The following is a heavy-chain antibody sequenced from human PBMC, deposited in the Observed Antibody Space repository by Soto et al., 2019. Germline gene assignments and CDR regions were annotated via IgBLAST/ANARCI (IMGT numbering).Heavy chain of an antibody. V-gene: IGHV3-23*01. CDR3: AKDLSYYDSSGYTHPPHCC. CDR2: ISGSGGST. Sequence: PGGSLRLSCAASGFTFSSYAMSWVRQAPGKGLEWVSAISGSGGSTYYADSVKGRFTISRDNSKNTLYLQMNSLRAEDTAVYYWAKDLSYYDSSGYTHPPHCCWGQGTLVTVSS. D-gene: IGHD3-22*01. CDR1: GFTFSSYA. J-gene: IGHJ4*02.